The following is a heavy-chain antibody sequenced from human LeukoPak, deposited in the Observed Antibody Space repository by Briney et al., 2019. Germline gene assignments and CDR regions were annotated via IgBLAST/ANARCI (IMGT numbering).Heavy chain of an antibody. CDR2: ISSSGGTI. Sequence: GGSLRLSCAASGFTFSSNNMNWVRQAPGKELEWVSYISSSGGTIYYADSVKGRFTISRDNAKNSLYLQMNSLRDEDTAVYYCARGNRGDYWGQGTLVTVSS. V-gene: IGHV3-48*02. D-gene: IGHD2/OR15-2a*01. CDR3: ARGNRGDY. CDR1: GFTFSSNN. J-gene: IGHJ4*02.